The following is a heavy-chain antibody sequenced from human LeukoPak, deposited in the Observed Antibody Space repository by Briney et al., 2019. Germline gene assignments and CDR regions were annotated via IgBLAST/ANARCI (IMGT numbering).Heavy chain of an antibody. V-gene: IGHV1-69*06. Sequence: SVKVSCKASGGTFSSYAISWVRQAPGQGLEWMGGIIPIFGTANYAQKFQGRVTITADKSTSTAYMELSSLRSEDTAVYYCARERLKIAVAGTGYFDYWGQGTLVTVSS. CDR1: GGTFSSYA. CDR2: IIPIFGTA. D-gene: IGHD6-19*01. J-gene: IGHJ4*02. CDR3: ARERLKIAVAGTGYFDY.